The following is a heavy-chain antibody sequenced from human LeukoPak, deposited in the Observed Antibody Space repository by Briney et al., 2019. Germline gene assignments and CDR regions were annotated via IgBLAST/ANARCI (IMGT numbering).Heavy chain of an antibody. CDR2: IYYSGST. Sequence: PSETLSLTCTVSGGSISSSSYYWGWIRQPPGKGLEWIGSIYYSGSTYYNPSLKSRVTISVDTSKNQFSLKLSSVTPADTAVYYCARQDGYSYGLDYWGQGTLVTVSS. CDR1: GGSISSSSYY. D-gene: IGHD5-18*01. J-gene: IGHJ4*02. CDR3: ARQDGYSYGLDY. V-gene: IGHV4-39*01.